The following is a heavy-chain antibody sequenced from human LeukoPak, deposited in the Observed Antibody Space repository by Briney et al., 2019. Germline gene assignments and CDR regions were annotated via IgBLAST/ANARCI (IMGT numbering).Heavy chain of an antibody. CDR2: IYYSGST. CDR1: SGSVSSGSYY. D-gene: IGHD4-11*01. J-gene: IGHJ5*02. Sequence: SETLSLTCTVSSGSVSSGSYYWSWIRQPPGKGLEWIGYIYYSGSTNYNPSLKSRVTISVDTTKNQFSLKLSSVTAADMAVYYCARGEGGMTTVTTDNWFDPWGQGTLVTVSP. CDR3: ARGEGGMTTVTTDNWFDP. V-gene: IGHV4-61*01.